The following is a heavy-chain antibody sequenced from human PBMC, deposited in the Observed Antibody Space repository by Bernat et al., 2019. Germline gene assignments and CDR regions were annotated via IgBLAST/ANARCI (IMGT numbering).Heavy chain of an antibody. CDR2: IRSKAYGGTT. CDR3: TREGCSGGSCYFCFDY. D-gene: IGHD2-15*01. CDR1: GFTFGDYA. J-gene: IGHJ4*02. Sequence: EVQLVESGGGLVQPGRSLRLSCTASGFTFGDYAMSWFRQAPGKGLEWVGFIRSKAYGGTTAYAASVRGRYTISRDESKSMSYLQMNSLKTENTAVYYCTREGCSGGSCYFCFDYWGRGTLVTVSS. V-gene: IGHV3-49*03.